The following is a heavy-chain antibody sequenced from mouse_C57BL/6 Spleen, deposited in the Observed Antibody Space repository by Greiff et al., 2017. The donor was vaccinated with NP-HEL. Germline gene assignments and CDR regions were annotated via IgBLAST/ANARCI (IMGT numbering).Heavy chain of an antibody. J-gene: IGHJ3*01. CDR1: GYSITSGYY. CDR3: ARGYDYPAWFAY. CDR2: ISYDGSN. Sequence: ESGPGLVKPSQSLSLTCSVTGYSITSGYYWNWIRQFPGNKLEWMGYISYDGSNNYNPSLKNRISITRDTSKNQFFLKLNSVTTEDTATYYCARGYDYPAWFAYWGQGTLVTVSA. D-gene: IGHD2-4*01. V-gene: IGHV3-6*01.